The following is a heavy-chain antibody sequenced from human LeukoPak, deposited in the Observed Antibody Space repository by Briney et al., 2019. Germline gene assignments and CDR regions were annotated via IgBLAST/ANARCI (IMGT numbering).Heavy chain of an antibody. CDR1: GFTFSSHS. CDR3: ATPLDYYDRSDSHQGGD. Sequence: GGSLRLSCAASGFTFSSHSMNWVRQAPGKGLEWVSYISSSSSTIYYADSVKGRFTISRDNAKNSLYLQMNSLRAEDTAVYYCATPLDYYDRSDSHQGGDWGQGTLVTVSS. D-gene: IGHD3-22*01. CDR2: ISSSSSTI. J-gene: IGHJ4*02. V-gene: IGHV3-48*01.